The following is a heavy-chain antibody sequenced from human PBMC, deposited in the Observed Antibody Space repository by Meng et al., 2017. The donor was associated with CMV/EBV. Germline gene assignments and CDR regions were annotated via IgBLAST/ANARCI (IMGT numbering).Heavy chain of an antibody. CDR1: GGTFSSYT. CDR2: IIPILGIA. J-gene: IGHJ3*02. CDR3: ARGAVVVVPAADDAFDI. V-gene: IGHV1-69*02. Sequence: SSVTVSCKASGGTFSSYTISWVRQAPGQGLEWMGRIIPILGIANYAHKFQGRVTITADKSTSTAYMELSSLRSEDTAVYYCARGAVVVVPAADDAFDIWGQGTMVTVSS. D-gene: IGHD2-2*01.